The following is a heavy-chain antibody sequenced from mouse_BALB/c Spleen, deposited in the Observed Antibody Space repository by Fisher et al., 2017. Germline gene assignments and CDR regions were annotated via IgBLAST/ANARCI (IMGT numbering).Heavy chain of an antibody. D-gene: IGHD2-4*01. CDR3: ARRDDYDGGNYYAMDY. J-gene: IGHJ4*01. V-gene: IGHV1S45*01. Sequence: KFKGKATLTVDKSSSTAYMQLNSLTSEDSAVYYCARRDDYDGGNYYAMDYWGQGTSVTVSS.